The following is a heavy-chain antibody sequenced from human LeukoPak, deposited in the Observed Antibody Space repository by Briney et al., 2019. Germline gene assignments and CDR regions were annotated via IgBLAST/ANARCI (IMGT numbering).Heavy chain of an antibody. CDR3: ARELEWLSIYWFDP. CDR1: GGSISRGSYY. J-gene: IGHJ5*02. CDR2: IYNSGST. D-gene: IGHD3-3*01. V-gene: IGHV4-61*02. Sequence: SETLSLTCIVSGGSISRGSYYWNWIRQPAGKGLEWMGRIYNSGSTNYNPSLKSRVTMSVDTSKNQFSLKLSSVTAADTAVYYCARELEWLSIYWFDPWGQGTLVTVSS.